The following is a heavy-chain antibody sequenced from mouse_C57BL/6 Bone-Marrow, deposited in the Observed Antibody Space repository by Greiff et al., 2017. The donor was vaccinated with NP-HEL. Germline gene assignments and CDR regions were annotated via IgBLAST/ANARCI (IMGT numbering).Heavy chain of an antibody. J-gene: IGHJ3*01. Sequence: EVKLQESGPGLVKPSQSLSLTCSVTGYSITSGYYWNWIRQFPGNKLEWMGYISYDGSNNYNPSLKNRISITRDTSKNQFFLKLNSVTTEDTATYYCARDYYSNYPGWFAYWGQGTLVTVSA. CDR1: GYSITSGYY. D-gene: IGHD2-5*01. V-gene: IGHV3-6*01. CDR3: ARDYYSNYPGWFAY. CDR2: ISYDGSN.